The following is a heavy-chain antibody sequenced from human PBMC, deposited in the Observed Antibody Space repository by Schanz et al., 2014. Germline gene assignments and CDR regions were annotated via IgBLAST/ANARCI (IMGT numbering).Heavy chain of an antibody. D-gene: IGHD2-2*02. J-gene: IGHJ4*02. V-gene: IGHV3-7*03. CDR1: GFTVSSNY. CDR3: AKSRYCTSTSCHIFDY. Sequence: VQLVESGGGLVKPGGSLRLSCAASGFTVSSNYMSWVRQAPGKGLEWVANIKEDGSKKYYVDSVRGRFTISRDNAKNSLYLQMNSLRPEDTALYYCAKSRYCTSTSCHIFDYWGQGTLVTVSS. CDR2: IKEDGSKK.